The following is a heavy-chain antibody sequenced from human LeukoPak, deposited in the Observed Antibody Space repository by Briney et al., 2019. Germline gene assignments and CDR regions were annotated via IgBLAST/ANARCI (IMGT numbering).Heavy chain of an antibody. J-gene: IGHJ4*02. CDR2: ISSSGSTI. CDR1: GFTFSSYE. V-gene: IGHV3-48*03. D-gene: IGHD6-13*01. CDR3: ATDGGPGYSSSWYLY. Sequence: GGSLRLSCAASGFTFSSYEMNWVRQAPGKGLEWVSYISSSGSTIYYADSVKGRFTISRDNAKNSLYLQMNSLRAEDTAVYYCATDGGPGYSSSWYLYWGQGTLVTVSS.